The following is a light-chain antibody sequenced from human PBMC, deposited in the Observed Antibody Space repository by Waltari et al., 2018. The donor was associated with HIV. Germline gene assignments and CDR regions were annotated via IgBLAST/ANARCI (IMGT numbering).Light chain of an antibody. CDR2: DKN. CDR1: SLRNYY. CDR3: ASRDNNGKRVL. J-gene: IGLJ3*02. Sequence: SSELTQDPIVSVTLVHTVTIPCQGDSLRNYYASWHQLKPGQAPILVIYDKNTRPSGIPDRFSGSTSGNTASLTITGSQAEDEADYFCASRDNNGKRVLFGGGTKLTVL. V-gene: IGLV3-19*01.